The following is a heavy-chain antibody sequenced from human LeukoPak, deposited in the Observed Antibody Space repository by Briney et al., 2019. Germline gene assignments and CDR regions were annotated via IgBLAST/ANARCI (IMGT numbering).Heavy chain of an antibody. Sequence: PGGSLRLSCAASGFTFSSYAMDWVRQAPGKGLEWVSLISWDGGSTYYADSVKGRFTISRDNSKNSLYLQMNSLRAEDTALYYCAKNRGNYYYYMDVWGKGTTVTVSS. D-gene: IGHD1-14*01. CDR3: AKNRGNYYYYMDV. V-gene: IGHV3-43D*03. CDR2: ISWDGGST. J-gene: IGHJ6*03. CDR1: GFTFSSYA.